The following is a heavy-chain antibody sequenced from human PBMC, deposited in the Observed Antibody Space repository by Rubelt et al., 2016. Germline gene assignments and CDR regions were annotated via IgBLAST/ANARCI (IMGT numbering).Heavy chain of an antibody. CDR2: TSYDGSNK. J-gene: IGHJ6*02. V-gene: IGHV3-30*04. Sequence: TFSSYAMHWVRQAPGKGLEWVAVTSYDGSNKYYADPVKGRFTISRDNSKNTLYLQMNSLRAEDTAVYYCARVGGGDTAMVMYYYGMDVWGQGTTVTVSS. CDR3: ARVGGGDTAMVMYYYGMDV. CDR1: TFSSYA. D-gene: IGHD5-18*01.